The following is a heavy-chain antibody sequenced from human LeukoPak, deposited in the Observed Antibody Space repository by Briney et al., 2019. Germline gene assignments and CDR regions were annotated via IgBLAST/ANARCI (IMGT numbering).Heavy chain of an antibody. CDR1: GGSFSGYY. D-gene: IGHD6-6*01. Sequence: SETLSLTCAVYGGSFSGYYWSWIRQPPGKGLEWIGEINHSGSTNYNPSLKSRVTISVDTSKNQFSLKLSSVTAADTAVYYCARGGSSSFVYPPYYYYYYMDVWGKGTTVTVSS. CDR3: ARGGSSSFVYPPYYYYYYMDV. V-gene: IGHV4-34*01. J-gene: IGHJ6*03. CDR2: INHSGST.